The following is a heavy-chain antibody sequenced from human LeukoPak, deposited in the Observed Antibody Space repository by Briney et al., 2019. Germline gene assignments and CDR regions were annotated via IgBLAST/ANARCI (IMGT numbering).Heavy chain of an antibody. CDR2: IYYRGST. CDR1: GGSISSYY. CDR3: ARGSSGWYLQH. Sequence: KSSETLSLTCTVSGGSISSYYWSWIRQPPGKGLEWIGYIYYRGSTKYNPSLKSRVTISVGTSKNQFSLKVTSVTAADTAVYYCARGSSGWYLQHWGQGTLVTVSS. J-gene: IGHJ1*01. D-gene: IGHD6-19*01. V-gene: IGHV4-59*01.